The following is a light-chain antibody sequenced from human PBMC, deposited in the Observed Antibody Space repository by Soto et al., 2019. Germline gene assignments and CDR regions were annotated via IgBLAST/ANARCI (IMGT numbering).Light chain of an antibody. Sequence: DILMTQSPDSLAVSLGERATIHCKSSQSVLYSSKNKNNLAWYQQKSGQPPKLLIYWASTRESGVPDRFSGSGSGTDFTLTISSLQAEAVANYYCQQYYSSPQTFGQGTKVDIK. V-gene: IGKV4-1*01. CDR2: WAS. J-gene: IGKJ1*01. CDR3: QQYYSSPQT. CDR1: QSVLYSSKNKNN.